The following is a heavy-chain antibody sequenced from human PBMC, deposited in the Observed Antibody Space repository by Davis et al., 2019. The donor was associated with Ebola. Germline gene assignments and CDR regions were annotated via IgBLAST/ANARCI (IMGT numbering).Heavy chain of an antibody. Sequence: ASVTVSCKASGYIFTVHYMHWVRQAPGQGLEWMGWMNPNSGGTNIAQKFQGRVTMARDTSISTAFMELSGLTSDDTAVYYCARLDRNYWYFDLWGRGALVTVSS. D-gene: IGHD3-9*01. CDR1: GYIFTVHY. J-gene: IGHJ2*01. CDR2: MNPNSGGT. V-gene: IGHV1-2*02. CDR3: ARLDRNYWYFDL.